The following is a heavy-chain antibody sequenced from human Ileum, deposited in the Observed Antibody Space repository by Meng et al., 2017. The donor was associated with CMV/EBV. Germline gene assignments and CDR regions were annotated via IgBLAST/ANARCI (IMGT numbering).Heavy chain of an antibody. CDR2: INPKSGRA. J-gene: IGHJ4*02. CDR3: ARGVRVGTSREFYFDY. D-gene: IGHD1-26*01. V-gene: IGHV1-2*02. CDR1: GYSFSGYD. Sequence: QVGVGQSGAEVKKLGASGKVSCKASGYSFSGYDIQWVRQAPGQGPEWMGWINPKSGRANYAQKFQGRVTLTRDTSISTANMELSSLRSDDTAVYYCARGVRVGTSREFYFDYWGPGTLVTVSS.